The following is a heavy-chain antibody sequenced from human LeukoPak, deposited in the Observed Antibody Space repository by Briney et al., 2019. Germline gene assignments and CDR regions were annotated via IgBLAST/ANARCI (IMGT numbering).Heavy chain of an antibody. V-gene: IGHV3-48*02. J-gene: IGHJ6*02. CDR1: GFTFSSYS. CDR3: ARDQLEPHYYYYGMDV. Sequence: PGGSLRLSCAASGFTFSSYSMNWVRQAPGKGLEWVSYISSSSSTIYYADSVKGRFTISRDNAKNSLYLQMNSLRDEDTAVYYCARDQLEPHYYYYGMDVWGQGTTVTVSS. CDR2: ISSSSSTI. D-gene: IGHD1-1*01.